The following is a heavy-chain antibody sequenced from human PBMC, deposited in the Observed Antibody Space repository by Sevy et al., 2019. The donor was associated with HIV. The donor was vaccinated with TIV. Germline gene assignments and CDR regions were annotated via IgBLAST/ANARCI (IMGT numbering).Heavy chain of an antibody. CDR1: GFTVSSNY. Sequence: GGSLRLSCAASGFTVSSNYMSWVRQAPGKGLEWVSVIYSGGSTYYADSVKGRFTISRDNSKNTLYPQMNSLRAEDTAVYYCAGQWLVRYYYYMDVWGKGTTVTVSS. V-gene: IGHV3-53*01. CDR3: AGQWLVRYYYYMDV. CDR2: IYSGGST. J-gene: IGHJ6*03. D-gene: IGHD6-19*01.